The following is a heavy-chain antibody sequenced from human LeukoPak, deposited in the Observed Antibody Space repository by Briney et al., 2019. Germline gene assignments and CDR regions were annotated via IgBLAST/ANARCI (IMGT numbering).Heavy chain of an antibody. CDR2: IKTDGRTT. CDR1: GMTFSNHW. J-gene: IGHJ4*02. CDR3: TTGPSFGYEW. V-gene: IGHV3-74*01. D-gene: IGHD3-22*01. Sequence: GGSLRLSCAASGMTFSNHWMHWVRQAPGKGLVWVSLIKTDGRTTIYADSVKGRFTISRDDGKSTLYLQMNSLRAEDTAIYYCTTGPSFGYEWWGQGTVVTVSS.